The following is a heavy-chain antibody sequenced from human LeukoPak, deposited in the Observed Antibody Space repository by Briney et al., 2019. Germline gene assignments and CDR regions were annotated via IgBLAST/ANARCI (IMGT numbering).Heavy chain of an antibody. V-gene: IGHV3-48*04. CDR1: GFTFSNYA. CDR3: ARTIYGIFIYYMDV. J-gene: IGHJ6*04. CDR2: ISTIGTTI. D-gene: IGHD3-9*01. Sequence: GGSLRLSCVASGFTFSNYAMNWVRQAPGKGLEWVSYISTIGTTIYYADSVKGRFTISRDNAKNSLYLQMNSLRAEDTAVYYCARTIYGIFIYYMDVWGKGTTVTISS.